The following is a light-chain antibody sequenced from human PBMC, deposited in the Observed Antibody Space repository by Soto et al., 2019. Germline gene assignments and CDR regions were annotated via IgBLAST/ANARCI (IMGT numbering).Light chain of an antibody. CDR1: QSVSSN. CDR2: GAS. J-gene: IGKJ1*01. CDR3: QQYNNWPPT. V-gene: IGKV3-15*01. Sequence: EIVMTQSPATLSVSPGERATLSCRASQSVSSNLAWYQQKPGQAPRLLIYGASSRAHGIPARFSGSGSGTEFTLTISSLQSEDFAVYCCQQYNNWPPTFGQGTKVEIK.